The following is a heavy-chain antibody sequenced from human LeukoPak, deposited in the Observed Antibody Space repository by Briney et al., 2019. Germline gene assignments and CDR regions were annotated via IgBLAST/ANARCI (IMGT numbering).Heavy chain of an antibody. CDR2: IYYSGST. CDR1: GGSISSYY. J-gene: IGHJ5*02. CDR3: ARVSGWFDH. Sequence: PSETLSVTCTVSGGSISSYYWSWIRQPPGKGLDWIGYIYYSGSTNYNPSLKSRVTISVDTSKNQFSLKLSSVTAADTAVYYCARVSGWFDHWGQGTLVTVSS. D-gene: IGHD3-10*01. V-gene: IGHV4-59*01.